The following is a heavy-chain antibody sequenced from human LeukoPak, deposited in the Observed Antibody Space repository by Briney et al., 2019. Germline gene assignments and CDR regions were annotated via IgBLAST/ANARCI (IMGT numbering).Heavy chain of an antibody. D-gene: IGHD4-17*01. V-gene: IGHV3-21*01. CDR1: GFTFNTYN. Sequence: GGSLRLSCAASGFTFNTYNMNWVRQAPGKGLEWVSSISSSSSYIYYADSVKGRFTISRDNAKNSLYLQMNSLRAEDTAVYYCARDSYGDYRYYYYYMDVWGKGTTVTISS. CDR2: ISSSSSYI. CDR3: ARDSYGDYRYYYYYMDV. J-gene: IGHJ6*03.